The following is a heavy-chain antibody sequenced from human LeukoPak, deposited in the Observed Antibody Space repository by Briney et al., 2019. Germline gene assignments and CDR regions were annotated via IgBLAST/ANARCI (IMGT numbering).Heavy chain of an antibody. CDR1: GFTFSSYS. CDR3: ARDNRSSSWSYYYYGMDV. CDR2: ISSSSSYI. J-gene: IGHJ6*02. V-gene: IGHV3-21*01. D-gene: IGHD6-13*01. Sequence: GGSLRLSCAASGFTFSSYSMNWVRQAPGKGLEWVSSISSSSSYIYYADSVKGRFTISRDNAKNSLYLQMNSLRAEDTAVYYCARDNRSSSWSYYYYGMDVWGQGTTVTVSS.